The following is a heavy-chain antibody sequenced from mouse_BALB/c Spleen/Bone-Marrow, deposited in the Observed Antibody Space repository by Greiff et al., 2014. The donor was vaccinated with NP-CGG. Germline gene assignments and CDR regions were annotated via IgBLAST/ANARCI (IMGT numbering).Heavy chain of an antibody. V-gene: IGHV2-2*02. D-gene: IGHD1-1*01. Sequence: QVQLKESGPGLVQPSQSLSITCTVSGFSLTSYGVHWVRQSPGKGLEWLGVIWSGGSTDYNAAFISRLSISKDNSKSQVFFKMNSLQAIDTAIYYGARNYYGSSYWYFDVWGAGTTVTVSS. CDR3: ARNYYGSSYWYFDV. CDR2: IWSGGST. J-gene: IGHJ1*01. CDR1: GFSLTSYG.